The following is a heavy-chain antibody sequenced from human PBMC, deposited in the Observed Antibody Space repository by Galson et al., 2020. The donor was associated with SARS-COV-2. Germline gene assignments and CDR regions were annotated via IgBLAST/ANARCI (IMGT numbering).Heavy chain of an antibody. J-gene: IGHJ4*02. D-gene: IGHD2-2*02. CDR3: ASAILIYQIDY. CDR2: ISYDGSNK. V-gene: IGHV3-30*03. Sequence: QLGESLKISCAASGFTFSSYGMHWVRQAPGKGLEWVAVISYDGSNKYYADSVKGRFTISRDNSKNTLYLQMNSLRAEDTAVYYCASAILIYQIDYWGQGTLVTVSS. CDR1: GFTFSSYG.